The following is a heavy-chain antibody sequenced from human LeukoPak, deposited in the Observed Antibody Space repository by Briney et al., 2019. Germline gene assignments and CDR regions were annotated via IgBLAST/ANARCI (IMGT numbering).Heavy chain of an antibody. Sequence: GESLKISCKGSGYSFTYYWIGWVRQMPGKGLEWMGIIYPGDSDTRYSPSFQGQVTISADKSISTAYLQWSSLKASDTAMYYCARQVERQGYYYYMDVWGKGTTVTVSS. D-gene: IGHD1-1*01. CDR1: GYSFTYYW. V-gene: IGHV5-51*01. J-gene: IGHJ6*03. CDR3: ARQVERQGYYYYMDV. CDR2: IYPGDSDT.